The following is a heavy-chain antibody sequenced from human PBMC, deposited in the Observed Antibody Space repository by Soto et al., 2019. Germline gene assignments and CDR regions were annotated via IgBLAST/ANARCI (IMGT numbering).Heavy chain of an antibody. D-gene: IGHD2-15*01. CDR3: ARGVGVPVMDY. J-gene: IGHJ4*02. Sequence: QVQVVQSGGEVKKPGASVKVSCNPSGYNFTSYSISWVRQAPGQGLEWMGWVSTHYGNTKYAHKFESRVSMTADTATNAAYMELRSLTSDDTAIYYCARGVGVPVMDYWGQGTLLTVSS. CDR1: GYNFTSYS. V-gene: IGHV1-18*04. CDR2: VSTHYGNT.